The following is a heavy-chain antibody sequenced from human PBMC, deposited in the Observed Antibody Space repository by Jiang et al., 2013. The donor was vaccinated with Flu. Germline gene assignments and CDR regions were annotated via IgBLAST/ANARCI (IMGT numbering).Heavy chain of an antibody. Sequence: GLVWVSRIDSDGAITAYADFVKGRFTISRDNAKNTLYLQMTSLRAEDTAVYYCATAIAAIDRYYYGMDVWGPRDHGHRLL. CDR3: ATAIAAIDRYYYGMDV. D-gene: IGHD6-13*01. V-gene: IGHV3-74*01. CDR2: IDSDGAIT. J-gene: IGHJ6*01.